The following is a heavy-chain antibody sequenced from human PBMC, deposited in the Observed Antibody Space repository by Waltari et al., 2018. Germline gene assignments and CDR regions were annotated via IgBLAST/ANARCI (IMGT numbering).Heavy chain of an antibody. J-gene: IGHJ4*02. Sequence: QLQLQASGPRQVKPSETLSLTCTVSGGSIDSGSSYWGWIRQDPGQGLGWFGNIFHSGGTYYNPSREIRVNMSVQTSTNQFSLLLKSVTAADTALYYCARRADYGLDFDSWGQGTLVAVSS. CDR2: IFHSGGT. V-gene: IGHV4-39*01. D-gene: IGHD4-17*01. CDR1: GGSIDSGSSY. CDR3: ARRADYGLDFDS.